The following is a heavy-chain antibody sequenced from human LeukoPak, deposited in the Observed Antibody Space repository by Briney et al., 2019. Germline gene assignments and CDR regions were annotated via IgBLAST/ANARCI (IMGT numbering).Heavy chain of an antibody. CDR2: IYYSGST. CDR1: GGSISSYY. Sequence: PSETLSLTCTVSGGSISSYYWSWLRQPPGKGLEWIGYIYYSGSTNYNPSLKSRVTISVDTSKNQFSLKLSSVTAADTAVYYCARHSSGWYKNWFDPWGQGTLVTVSS. J-gene: IGHJ5*02. CDR3: ARHSSGWYKNWFDP. D-gene: IGHD6-19*01. V-gene: IGHV4-59*08.